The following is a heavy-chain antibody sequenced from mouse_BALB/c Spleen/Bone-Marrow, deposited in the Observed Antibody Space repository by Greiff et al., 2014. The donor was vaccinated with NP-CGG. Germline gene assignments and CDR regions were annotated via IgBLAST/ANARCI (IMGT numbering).Heavy chain of an antibody. CDR1: EYEFPSHD. D-gene: IGHD2-4*01. V-gene: IGHV5-2*01. J-gene: IGHJ4*01. CDR3: ARHRYDYDGAMDY. Sequence: DVKLQESGGGLVQPGESLKLSCESNEYEFPSHDMSWVRKTPEKRLELVAAINSDGGSTYYPDTMERRFIISRDNTKKTLYLQMSSLRSEDTALYYCARHRYDYDGAMDYWGQGTSVTVSS. CDR2: INSDGGST.